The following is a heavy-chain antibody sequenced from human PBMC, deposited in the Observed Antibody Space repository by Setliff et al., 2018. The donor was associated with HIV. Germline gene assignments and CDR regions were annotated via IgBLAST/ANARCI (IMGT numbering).Heavy chain of an antibody. J-gene: IGHJ2*01. CDR1: GGSISSYY. CDR2: IYSSGST. D-gene: IGHD3-10*01. CDR3: ARGAMVRGVIIAWYFDL. Sequence: LSLTCSVSGGSISSYYWSWIRQPPGKGLEWIGYIYSSGSTNYNPALKSRVTISVDTSKNEFSLKLSSVTAADTAVYYCARGAMVRGVIIAWYFDLWGRGTLVTVSS. V-gene: IGHV4-59*01.